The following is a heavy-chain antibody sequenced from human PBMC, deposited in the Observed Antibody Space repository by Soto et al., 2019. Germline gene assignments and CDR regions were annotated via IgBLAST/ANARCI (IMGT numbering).Heavy chain of an antibody. CDR2: IYYSGST. V-gene: IGHV4-59*08. CDR3: ARHSPADYYYGSGSYSPSAFDI. CDR1: GGSISSYY. Sequence: SETLSLTCTVSGGSISSYYWSWIRQPPGKGLEWIGYIYYSGSTNYNPSLKSRVTISVDTSKNQFSLKLSSVTAADTAVYYCARHSPADYYYGSGSYSPSAFDIWGQGTMVTVSS. D-gene: IGHD3-10*01. J-gene: IGHJ3*02.